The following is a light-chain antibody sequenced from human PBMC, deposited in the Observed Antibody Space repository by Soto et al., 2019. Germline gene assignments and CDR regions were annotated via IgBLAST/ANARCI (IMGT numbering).Light chain of an antibody. Sequence: EIVLTQSPGALSLSPGERATLSCRASQSVSSGYLAWYQQKPGQAPRLLIFDTSRRATGIPDRFSGSGSGTDFTLTISRLEPEDVAVYYCQQYGSSPPITFGQGTRLEIK. CDR1: QSVSSGY. V-gene: IGKV3-20*01. J-gene: IGKJ5*01. CDR3: QQYGSSPPIT. CDR2: DTS.